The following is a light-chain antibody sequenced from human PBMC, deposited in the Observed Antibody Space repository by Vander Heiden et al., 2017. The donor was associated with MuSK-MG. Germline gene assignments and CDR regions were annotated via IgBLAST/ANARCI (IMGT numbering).Light chain of an antibody. CDR1: QDISNY. CDR3: QQYDNLPPGLT. CDR2: DAS. Sequence: DIQMTQSPSSLSASVGDRVTITCQASQDISNYLNWYQQKPGKAPKLLIYDASNLETGVPSRFSGSGSGTDFTFTISSLQPEDIATDYCQQYDNLPPGLTFGGGTKVEIK. V-gene: IGKV1-33*01. J-gene: IGKJ4*01.